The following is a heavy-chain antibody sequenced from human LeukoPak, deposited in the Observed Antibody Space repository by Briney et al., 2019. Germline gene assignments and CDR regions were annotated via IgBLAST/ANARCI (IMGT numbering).Heavy chain of an antibody. Sequence: GGSLRLSCAASRFIFSSYWMSWVRQVPGKGLEWVASIKQDGSEEFYVDSVKGRFTISRDNAIDSLYLQMNSLRAEDTAVYYCARVRAFGYYFDYWGQGTLVTVPS. CDR3: ARVRAFGYYFDY. V-gene: IGHV3-7*01. CDR2: IKQDGSEE. J-gene: IGHJ4*02. CDR1: RFIFSSYW. D-gene: IGHD3-16*01.